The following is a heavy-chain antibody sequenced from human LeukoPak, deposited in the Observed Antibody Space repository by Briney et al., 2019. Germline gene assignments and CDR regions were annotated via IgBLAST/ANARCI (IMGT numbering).Heavy chain of an antibody. D-gene: IGHD3-22*01. CDR3: ARERYDSVYNWFDP. CDR1: GGSISNYY. V-gene: IGHV4-4*07. J-gene: IGHJ5*02. Sequence: PSETLSLTCTVSGGSISNYYWSWIREPAGKGLEWIGRIYTSGSTNYNPNYNPSLKSRVTMSVDTSKNQFSLKLTSVTAADTAVYYCARERYDSVYNWFDPWGQGTLVTVSS. CDR2: IYTSGST.